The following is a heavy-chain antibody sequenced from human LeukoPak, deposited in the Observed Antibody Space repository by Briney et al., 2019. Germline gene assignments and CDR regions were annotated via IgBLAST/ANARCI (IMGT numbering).Heavy chain of an antibody. Sequence: PSETLSLTCAVYGGSFSGYYWSWIRQPPGKGLEWIGEINHSGSTNYNPSLKSRVTISVDTSKNQFSLKLSSVTAADTAVYYCARLLHPPWHWGQGTLVTVSS. V-gene: IGHV4-34*01. J-gene: IGHJ4*02. CDR2: INHSGST. CDR3: ARLLHPPWH. CDR1: GGSFSGYY.